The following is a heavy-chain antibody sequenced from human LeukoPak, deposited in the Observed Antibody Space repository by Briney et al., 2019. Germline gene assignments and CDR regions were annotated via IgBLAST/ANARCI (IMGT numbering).Heavy chain of an antibody. D-gene: IGHD4/OR15-4a*01. J-gene: IGHJ4*02. CDR1: GFTFSTFT. Sequence: GGSLRLSCAASGFTFSTFTINWVRQAPGKGLEWVSSISTSSDHIYYADSVKGRFTISRDNPKNSLYLQMNSLRAEDTAVYYCARRAGAYSHPYDYWGQGTLVTVSS. V-gene: IGHV3-21*04. CDR3: ARRAGAYSHPYDY. CDR2: ISTSSDHI.